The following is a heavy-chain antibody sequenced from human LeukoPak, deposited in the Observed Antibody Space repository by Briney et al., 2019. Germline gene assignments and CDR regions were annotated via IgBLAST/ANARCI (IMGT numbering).Heavy chain of an antibody. CDR1: GYTFTGYF. V-gene: IGHV1-18*04. CDR3: ARDPRKYSSSWYWAGYYYYMDV. CDR2: ISAYNGNT. D-gene: IGHD6-13*01. J-gene: IGHJ6*03. Sequence: RRASVKVSCKASGYTFTGYFMHWVRQAPGQGLEWMGWISAYNGNTNYAQKLQGRVTMTTDTSTSTAYMELRSLRSDDTAVYYCARDPRKYSSSWYWAGYYYYMDVWGKGTTVTISS.